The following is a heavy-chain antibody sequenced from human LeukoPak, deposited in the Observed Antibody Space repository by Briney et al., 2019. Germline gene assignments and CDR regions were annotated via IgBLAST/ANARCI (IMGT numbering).Heavy chain of an antibody. CDR2: IHYDGAT. D-gene: IGHD4-17*01. V-gene: IGHV4-39*07. Sequence: ASETLSLTCSVSGGSISGRRYYWGWIRQPPGRGLEWIGSIHYDGATYYNPSLKSRVTISVDRSKNQFSLKLSSVTAADTAVYYCARVHGDPYYYYGMDVWGQGTTVTVSS. CDR1: GGSISGRRYY. J-gene: IGHJ6*02. CDR3: ARVHGDPYYYYGMDV.